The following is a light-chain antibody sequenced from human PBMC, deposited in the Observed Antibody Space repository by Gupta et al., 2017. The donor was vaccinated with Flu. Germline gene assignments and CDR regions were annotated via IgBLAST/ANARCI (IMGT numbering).Light chain of an antibody. Sequence: QTALTQPASVSGSLGQSITISCTGTSSDVGGYNYVSWYQQHPGKAPKLMIYEVSNRPSGVSNLFSGSKSGNTASLTISGLQAEDDADYYCSSYTSSSTLVVFGGGTKLTVL. CDR3: SSYTSSSTLVV. CDR1: SSDVGGYNY. CDR2: EVS. V-gene: IGLV2-14*01. J-gene: IGLJ2*01.